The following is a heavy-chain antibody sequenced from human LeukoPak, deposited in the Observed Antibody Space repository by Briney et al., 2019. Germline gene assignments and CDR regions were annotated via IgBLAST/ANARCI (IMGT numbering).Heavy chain of an antibody. J-gene: IGHJ6*04. Sequence: PSETLSLTCAVSGYSISSGYYWGWIRQPPGKGLEWIGSIYHSGNTYYNPSLKSRVTISVDTSKNQFSLKLSSVTAADTAVYYCARADYYGSGSYYGMDVWGKGTTVTVSS. CDR1: GYSISSGYY. CDR3: ARADYYGSGSYYGMDV. V-gene: IGHV4-38-2*01. D-gene: IGHD3-10*01. CDR2: IYHSGNT.